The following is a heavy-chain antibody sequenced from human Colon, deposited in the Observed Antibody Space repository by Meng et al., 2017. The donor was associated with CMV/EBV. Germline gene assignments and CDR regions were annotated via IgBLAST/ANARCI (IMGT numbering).Heavy chain of an antibody. J-gene: IGHJ4*02. CDR3: ARASPLPGIAVAGHFDY. CDR1: GGSISSYY. Sequence: GSLRLSCTVSGGSISSYYWSWIRQPPGKGLEWIGYIYYSGSTNYNPSLKSRVTISVDTSKNQFSLKLSSVTAADTAVYYCARASPLPGIAVAGHFDYWGQGTLVTVPQ. V-gene: IGHV4-59*01. D-gene: IGHD6-19*01. CDR2: IYYSGST.